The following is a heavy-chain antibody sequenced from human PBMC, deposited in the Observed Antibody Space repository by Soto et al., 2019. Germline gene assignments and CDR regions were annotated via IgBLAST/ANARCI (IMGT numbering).Heavy chain of an antibody. Sequence: PSETLSLTCTVSRGSISSGTNYWAWIRQPPGKGLEWIANIYYSGSTFYNPSLKSRVTISLDTSKNQFSLKLSSVTASDTAVYYCARASPSSWYDSWGQGTLVTVSS. CDR3: ARASPSSWYDS. J-gene: IGHJ5*01. CDR1: RGSISSGTNY. D-gene: IGHD6-13*01. V-gene: IGHV4-39*02. CDR2: IYYSGST.